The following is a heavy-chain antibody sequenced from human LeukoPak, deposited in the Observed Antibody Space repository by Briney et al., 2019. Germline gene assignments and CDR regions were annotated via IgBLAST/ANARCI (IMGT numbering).Heavy chain of an antibody. CDR2: IYYSGST. V-gene: IGHV4-59*01. CDR1: GGSISSYY. J-gene: IGHJ6*03. Sequence: PSETLSLTCTFSGGSISSYYWRWIRQPPGKGLEYIGYIYYSGSTNYNPSLKSRVTISVDTSKNQFSLKLSSVTAADTAVYYCARESHYSNYYYYYMDVWGKGTTVTVSS. D-gene: IGHD4-11*01. CDR3: ARESHYSNYYYYYMDV.